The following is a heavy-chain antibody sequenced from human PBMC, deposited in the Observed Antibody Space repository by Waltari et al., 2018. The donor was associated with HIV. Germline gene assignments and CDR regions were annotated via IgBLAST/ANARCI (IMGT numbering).Heavy chain of an antibody. D-gene: IGHD6-13*01. V-gene: IGHV3-21*01. Sequence: EVQLVESGGCLCKPRGSLRPSCEAAGLTFSSALQTWVRQAPGKGLEWVSSISSISSYIYYADSVKCRFTISRDNAKNSLYLQMNSLRAEDTAVYYCAREAAGAEGYFDYWGQGTLVTVSS. CDR1: GLTFSSAL. CDR3: AREAAGAEGYFDY. J-gene: IGHJ4*02. CDR2: ISSISSYI.